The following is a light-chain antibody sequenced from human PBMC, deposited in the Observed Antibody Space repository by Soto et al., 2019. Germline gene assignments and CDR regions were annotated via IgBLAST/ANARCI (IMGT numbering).Light chain of an antibody. CDR1: QGISRT. V-gene: IGKV3-15*01. J-gene: IGKJ4*01. Sequence: EIVMTQSPATLSVSPGETATLSCKASQGISRTLAWYQLKPGQAPRLLFYGASTRATGVPARFSGSGSGTEFTLTISSLQSEDPALYYCQHYNHWPQLSFGGGTKVDIK. CDR3: QHYNHWPQLS. CDR2: GAS.